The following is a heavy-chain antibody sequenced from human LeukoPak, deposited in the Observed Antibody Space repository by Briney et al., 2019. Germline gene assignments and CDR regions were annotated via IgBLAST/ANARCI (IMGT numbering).Heavy chain of an antibody. J-gene: IGHJ4*02. CDR2: MNPNSGNT. V-gene: IGHV1-8*01. CDR1: GYTFTSYA. Sequence: ASVKVSGKASGYTFTSYAINWVRQATGQGLEWMGWMNPNSGNTGYAQKFQGRVTMTRNTSISTAYMELSSLRSEDTAMYYCARWSGYYSRFDYWGQGTLVTVSS. D-gene: IGHD3-3*01. CDR3: ARWSGYYSRFDY.